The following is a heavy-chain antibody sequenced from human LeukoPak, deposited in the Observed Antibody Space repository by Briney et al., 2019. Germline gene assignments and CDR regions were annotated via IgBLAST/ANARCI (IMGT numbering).Heavy chain of an antibody. V-gene: IGHV2-5*01. CDR1: GFSLSTSGVG. Sequence: SGPTLVNPTPTLTLTCTFSGFSLSTSGVGVGWIRQPPGKALEWLALIYWNDDKRYSPSLKSRLTITKDTSKNQVVLTMTNMDPVDTATYYCAHTSCGDYDEQPRVTEYFQHWGQGTLVTVSS. D-gene: IGHD4-17*01. CDR3: AHTSCGDYDEQPRVTEYFQH. CDR2: IYWNDDK. J-gene: IGHJ1*01.